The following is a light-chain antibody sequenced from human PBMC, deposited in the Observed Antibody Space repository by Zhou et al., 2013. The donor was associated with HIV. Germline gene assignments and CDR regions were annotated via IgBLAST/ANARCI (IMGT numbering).Light chain of an antibody. J-gene: IGKJ4*01. Sequence: ETVLTQSPDTLSLSPGERATLSCRASQSVSSSHLAWYQQKPGQAPRLLIYGASTRATGIPARFSGSRSGTEFTLTISSMQSEDSAVYYCQQYHARPPALTFGGGSKVEIK. CDR2: GAS. CDR3: QQYHARPPALT. V-gene: IGKV3-15*01. CDR1: QSVSSSH.